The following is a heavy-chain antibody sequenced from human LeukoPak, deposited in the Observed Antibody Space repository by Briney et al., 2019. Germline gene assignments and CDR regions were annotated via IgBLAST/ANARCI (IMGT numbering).Heavy chain of an antibody. CDR2: ISSSSNYI. D-gene: IGHD6-19*01. CDR3: ARDASGWQFFDY. V-gene: IGHV3-21*01. J-gene: IGHJ4*02. Sequence: GGSLRLSCAASGFMFSSYSMNWVRQAPGKGLEWVSFISSSSNYIYYADSMKGRFTISRDNAKNSLYLQMNSLRAEDTAVYYCARDASGWQFFDYWGRGTMVTVSS. CDR1: GFMFSSYS.